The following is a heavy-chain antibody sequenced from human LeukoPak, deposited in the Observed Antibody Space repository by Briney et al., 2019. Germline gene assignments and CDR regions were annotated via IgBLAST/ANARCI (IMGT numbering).Heavy chain of an antibody. J-gene: IGHJ4*02. CDR3: AREAAAGPFDY. V-gene: IGHV1-46*01. D-gene: IGHD6-13*01. Sequence: ASVKVSCKASGYPFTSYYMHWVRQAPGQGLEWMGIINPSGGSTSYAQKFQGRVTMTRDTSTSTVYMELSSLRSEDTAVYYCAREAAAGPFDYWGQGTLVTVSS. CDR1: GYPFTSYY. CDR2: INPSGGST.